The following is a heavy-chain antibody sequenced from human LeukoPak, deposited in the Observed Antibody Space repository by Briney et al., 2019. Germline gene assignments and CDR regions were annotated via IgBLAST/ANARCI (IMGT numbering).Heavy chain of an antibody. V-gene: IGHV3-7*01. Sequence: GGSLRLSCAASGFSFSVYWMSWVRQAPGRGLEWVANIKPDGSEKNYGDSVKGRFTISRDNARNSLFLHMNSLTVEDTAVYYCVRNWNLDSWGQGTLVTVSS. CDR1: GFSFSVYW. CDR2: IKPDGSEK. D-gene: IGHD1-1*01. J-gene: IGHJ4*02. CDR3: VRNWNLDS.